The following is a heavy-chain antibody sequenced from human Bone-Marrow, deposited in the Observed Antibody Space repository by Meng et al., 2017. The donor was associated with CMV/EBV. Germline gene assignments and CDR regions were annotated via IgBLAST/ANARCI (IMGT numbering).Heavy chain of an antibody. J-gene: IGHJ4*02. V-gene: IGHV3-73*01. Sequence: GGYLRLSCAASGFTFSGSAMHWVRQASGKGLEWVGRIRSKANSYATAYAASVKGRFTISRDDSKNTAYLQMNSLKTEDTAVYYCTRITGTPTDFDYWGQGTLVTVSS. CDR1: GFTFSGSA. CDR3: TRITGTPTDFDY. D-gene: IGHD1-20*01. CDR2: IRSKANSYAT.